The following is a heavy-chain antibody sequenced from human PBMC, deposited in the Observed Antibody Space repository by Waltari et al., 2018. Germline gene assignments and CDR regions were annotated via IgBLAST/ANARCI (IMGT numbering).Heavy chain of an antibody. CDR1: GFTFSSYS. D-gene: IGHD5-12*01. V-gene: IGHV3-48*04. CDR2: ISSSSSTI. CDR3: AREGDIVATIGGDY. Sequence: EVQLVESGGGLVQPGGSLRLSCAASGFTFSSYSMNWVRQAPGKGLEWVSYISSSSSTIYYAESVKGRFTISRDNAKNSLYLQMNSLRAEDTAVYYCAREGDIVATIGGDYWGQGTLVTVSS. J-gene: IGHJ4*02.